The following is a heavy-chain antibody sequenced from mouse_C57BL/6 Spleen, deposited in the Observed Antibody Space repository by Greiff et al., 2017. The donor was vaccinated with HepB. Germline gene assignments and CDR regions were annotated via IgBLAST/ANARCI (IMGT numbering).Heavy chain of an antibody. CDR3: ARGLRLPDYFDY. CDR2: IDPISGGT. J-gene: IGHJ2*01. Sequence: QVQLQQPGAELVKPGASVKLSCKASGYTLTSYWMHRVKQRPGRGFEWIGRIDPISGGTKSNENFKSKATLTVDKPSSTAYMQLSSLTSEVSAFFYCARGLRLPDYFDYWSQGTTLTVSS. CDR1: GYTLTSYW. V-gene: IGHV1-72*01. D-gene: IGHD3-2*02.